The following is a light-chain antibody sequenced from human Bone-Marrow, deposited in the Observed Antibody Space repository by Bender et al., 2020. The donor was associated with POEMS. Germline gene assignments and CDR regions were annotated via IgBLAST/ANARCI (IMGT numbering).Light chain of an antibody. Sequence: SYDLTQPPSVSVSPGQAASISCSGDFLGSRYVSWYQQKSGQSPMLVVYQDNRRPAGIPDRFSGSTSGNPAILTISATQAMDEADYYCQAWASDTGVFGPGTKVTVL. V-gene: IGLV3-1*01. CDR1: FLGSRY. CDR2: QDN. CDR3: QAWASDTGV. J-gene: IGLJ1*01.